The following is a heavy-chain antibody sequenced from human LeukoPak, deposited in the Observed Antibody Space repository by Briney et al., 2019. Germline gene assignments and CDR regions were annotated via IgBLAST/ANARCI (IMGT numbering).Heavy chain of an antibody. Sequence: GGSLRLSCAASGFTFSDYGMHWVRQAPGKGLEWVAVIWYDGSNQEFADSVKGRFTISRDNSKNTLYLQMNSLRAGDTAVYYCAKDYIRIGSSGLRSGAFDIWGQGTMVTVSS. CDR2: IWYDGSNQ. V-gene: IGHV3-33*06. D-gene: IGHD1-14*01. CDR1: GFTFSDYG. J-gene: IGHJ3*02. CDR3: AKDYIRIGSSGLRSGAFDI.